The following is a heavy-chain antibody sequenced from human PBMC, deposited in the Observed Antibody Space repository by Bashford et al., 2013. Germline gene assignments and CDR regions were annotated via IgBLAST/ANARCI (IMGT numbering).Heavy chain of an antibody. CDR1: GAPFTFDSYY. J-gene: IGHJ3*02. D-gene: IGHD3-10*01. CDR2: IYFSGRP. Sequence: SETLSLTCTVSGAPFTFDSYYWGWIRQPPGKGLEWIGTIYFSGRPHYNPSLRSRFTISTDTSKNQFSLKLSSVIAADTAVYYCARHNEGFGEAFDIWGQGTMVTVSS. V-gene: IGHV4-39*01. CDR3: ARHNEGFGEAFDI.